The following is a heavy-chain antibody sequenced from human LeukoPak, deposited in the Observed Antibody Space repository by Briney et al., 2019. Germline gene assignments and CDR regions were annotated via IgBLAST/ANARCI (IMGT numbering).Heavy chain of an antibody. Sequence: ASVKVSCKASGGIFSSNAISWVRQAPGQGLEWVGGIIPDSGTADYAQKFQGRFTISTGGTTSAVYMELSSLRSEDTAVYYCARGLGYCTGTSCYSRLAPWGQGTLVTVSS. CDR2: IIPDSGTA. D-gene: IGHD2-2*02. CDR3: ARGLGYCTGTSCYSRLAP. V-gene: IGHV1-69*05. CDR1: GGIFSSNA. J-gene: IGHJ5*02.